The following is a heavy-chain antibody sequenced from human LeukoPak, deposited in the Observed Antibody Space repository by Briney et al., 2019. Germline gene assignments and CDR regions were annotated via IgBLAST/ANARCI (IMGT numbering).Heavy chain of an antibody. CDR2: ISSSGSTI. V-gene: IGHV3-48*03. Sequence: GGSLRLSCAASGFTFSSYEMNWVRQAPGKGLEWVSYISSSGSTIYYADSVKGRFTISRDNAKNSLYLQMNSLRAEDTAVYYCAGYYDSSGYLVYWGQGTLVTVSS. CDR3: AGYYDSSGYLVY. D-gene: IGHD3-22*01. J-gene: IGHJ4*02. CDR1: GFTFSSYE.